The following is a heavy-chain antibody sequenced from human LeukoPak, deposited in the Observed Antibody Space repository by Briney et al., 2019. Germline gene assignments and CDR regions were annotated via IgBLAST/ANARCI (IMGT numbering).Heavy chain of an antibody. CDR1: GFTFSSYA. CDR3: AKDLCTGYYFYAVDG. V-gene: IGHV3-23*01. CDR2: ISCSGGSK. D-gene: IGHD2-8*01. Sequence: VGSLRLSCAASGFTFSSYAMSWGRQAPGKGQECVSSISCSGGSKYYAAPVKGRFIIVRDNSKNTLYLQMNSLRGEDTALYYCAKDLCTGYYFYAVDGWGQGTTVTVSS. J-gene: IGHJ6*02.